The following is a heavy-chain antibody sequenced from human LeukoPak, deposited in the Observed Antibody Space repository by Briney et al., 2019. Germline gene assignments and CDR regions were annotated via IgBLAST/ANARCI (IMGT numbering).Heavy chain of an antibody. V-gene: IGHV3-48*01. J-gene: IGHJ3*02. CDR1: GFTFSSYS. Sequence: TGGSLRLSCAASGFTFSSYSMNWVRQAPGKGLEWVSYISSSSSTIYYADSVKGRFTISRDNAKNSLYLQMNSLRAEDTAVYYCARAPTYDSSGYYAHGNAFDIWGQGTMVTVSS. CDR3: ARAPTYDSSGYYAHGNAFDI. D-gene: IGHD3-22*01. CDR2: ISSSSSTI.